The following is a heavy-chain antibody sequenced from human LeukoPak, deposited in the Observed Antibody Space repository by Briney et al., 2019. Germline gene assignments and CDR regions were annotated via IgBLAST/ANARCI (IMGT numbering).Heavy chain of an antibody. Sequence: PGGSLRLSCAASGFTFSSYEMNWVRQPPGKGLEWIGEINHSGSTNYNPSLKSRVTISVDTSKNQFSPKLSSVTAADTAVYYCARPRSSWYQTGEYFLYWGQGTLVTVSS. V-gene: IGHV4-34*01. J-gene: IGHJ1*01. D-gene: IGHD6-19*01. CDR1: GFTFSSYE. CDR3: ARPRSSWYQTGEYFLY. CDR2: INHSGST.